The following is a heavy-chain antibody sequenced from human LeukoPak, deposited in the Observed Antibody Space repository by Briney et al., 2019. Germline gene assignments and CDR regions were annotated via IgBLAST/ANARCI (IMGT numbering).Heavy chain of an antibody. V-gene: IGHV3-74*01. CDR2: IDSDGSST. J-gene: IGHJ4*02. CDR3: ARLSCGGDCPWDY. D-gene: IGHD2-21*02. CDR1: GFTFSSYW. Sequence: PGGSLRLSCAASGFTFSSYWMHWVRQAPGKGLVWVSRIDSDGSSTSYADSVKGRFTISRDNAKNTLYLQMNSLRAEDTAVYYCARLSCGGDCPWDYWGQGTLVTVSS.